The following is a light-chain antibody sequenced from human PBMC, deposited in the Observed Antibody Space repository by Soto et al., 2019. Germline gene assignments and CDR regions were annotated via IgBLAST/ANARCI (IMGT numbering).Light chain of an antibody. CDR2: GAY. V-gene: IGKV1-39*01. Sequence: DIQMTQSPSSLSASLGDRVTVTCRASQSISTYLNWFQQRPGKAPKLLIYGAYTLQDGVPSRFSGSGSETEFTLTISSLKPEDFATSYCQQSFGAPRTFGQGTRVDIK. CDR3: QQSFGAPRT. CDR1: QSISTY. J-gene: IGKJ1*01.